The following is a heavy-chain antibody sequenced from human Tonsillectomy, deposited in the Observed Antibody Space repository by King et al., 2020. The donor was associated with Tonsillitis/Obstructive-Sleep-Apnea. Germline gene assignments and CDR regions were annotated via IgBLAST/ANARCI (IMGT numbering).Heavy chain of an antibody. CDR2: IYPGDSDT. Sequence: QLVQSGAEVKKPGESLKISCKGSGNSFSSHWIGWVRQMPGKGLEWMGIIYPGDSDTRYSPSFQGQVTISADKSISTAYLQWSSLEASDTAMYYCAGGPWTFDILTAYAPDSFDIWGQGTMVTVSS. D-gene: IGHD3-9*01. CDR1: GNSFSSHW. V-gene: IGHV5-51*01. CDR3: AGGPWTFDILTAYAPDSFDI. J-gene: IGHJ3*02.